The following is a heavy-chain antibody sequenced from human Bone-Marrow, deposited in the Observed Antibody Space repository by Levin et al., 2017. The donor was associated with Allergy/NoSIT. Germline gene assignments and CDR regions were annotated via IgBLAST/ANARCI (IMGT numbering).Heavy chain of an antibody. D-gene: IGHD4-23*01. J-gene: IGHJ4*02. Sequence: PGGSLRLSCKGSGYSFTSYWIGWVRQMPGKGLEWMGIIYPGDSDTRYSPSFQGQVTISADKSISTAYLQWSSLKASDTAMYYCARSDRTSGNWVNFDYWGQGTLVTVSS. CDR2: IYPGDSDT. V-gene: IGHV5-51*01. CDR1: GYSFTSYW. CDR3: ARSDRTSGNWVNFDY.